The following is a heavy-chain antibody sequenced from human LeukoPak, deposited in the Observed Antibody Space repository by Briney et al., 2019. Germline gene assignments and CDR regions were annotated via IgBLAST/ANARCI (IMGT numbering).Heavy chain of an antibody. CDR3: ASDRQYYFDY. Sequence: SVKVSCKASGGTFSSYTISWVRQAPGQGLEWMGRIIPILGIANYAQKFQGRVTITADKSTSTAYMELSGLRSEDTAVYYCASDRQYYFDYWGQGTLVTVSS. CDR2: IIPILGIA. V-gene: IGHV1-69*02. J-gene: IGHJ4*02. CDR1: GGTFSSYT. D-gene: IGHD3-22*01.